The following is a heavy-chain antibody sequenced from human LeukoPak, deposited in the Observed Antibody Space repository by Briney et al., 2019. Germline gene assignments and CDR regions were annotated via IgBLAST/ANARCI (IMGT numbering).Heavy chain of an antibody. Sequence: ASVKVSCKASGYTFTGHAMNWVRQAPGQGPEWMGYINTKTGNPTYAQGFTGRFVFSLDTSVSTAYLQISSLKPGDTGVYYCAKGGWVAVTVMDSWGQGTLVTVSS. CDR1: GYTFTGHA. CDR3: AKGGWVAVTVMDS. V-gene: IGHV7-4-1*02. D-gene: IGHD2-21*02. J-gene: IGHJ4*02. CDR2: INTKTGNP.